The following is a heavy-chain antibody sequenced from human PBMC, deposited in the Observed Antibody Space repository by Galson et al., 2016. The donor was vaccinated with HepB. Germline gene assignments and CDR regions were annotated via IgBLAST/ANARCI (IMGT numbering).Heavy chain of an antibody. J-gene: IGHJ4*02. V-gene: IGHV1-69*06. CDR1: GGTFSNFA. CDR3: ARDGSRYASGYYHYYFDY. D-gene: IGHD5-12*01. CDR2: IIPLFGAT. Sequence: KVSCKASGGTFSNFAISWLRQAPGQGLEWMGGIIPLFGATNYAQKFQGRVTITADKSTTTVYMDLSSLRSEDTAVYYCARDGSRYASGYYHYYFDYWGQGALVTVSS.